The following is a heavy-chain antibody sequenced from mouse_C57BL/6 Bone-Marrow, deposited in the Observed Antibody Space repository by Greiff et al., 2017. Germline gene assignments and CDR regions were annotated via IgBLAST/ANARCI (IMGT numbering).Heavy chain of an antibody. CDR1: GYTFTSYW. CDR2: IDPSDSYT. CDR3: AREGSSGYEFAD. J-gene: IGHJ3*01. Sequence: QVQLQQSGAELVKPGASVQLSCKASGYTFTSYWMQWVQQRPGQGLEWIGEIDPSDSYTNYTQKFKGKATLTVDTSSSTAYMQLSSLTSEESAVYYCAREGSSGYEFADWGQGTLVTGSA. V-gene: IGHV1-50*01. D-gene: IGHD3-2*02.